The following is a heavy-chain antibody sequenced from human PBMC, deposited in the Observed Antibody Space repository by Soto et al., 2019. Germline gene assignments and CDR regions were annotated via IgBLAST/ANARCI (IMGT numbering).Heavy chain of an antibody. D-gene: IGHD1-26*01. V-gene: IGHV5-51*01. CDR2: IYPGDSDI. J-gene: IGHJ3*01. Sequence: GESLKISRKGSGYSFTNYWIGWVRQMPGKGLEWMGIIYPGDSDIRYSPSFQGQVTISADMSISTAYLQWSSLKASDTAMYYCAKTRTGDRDAFDFWGQGTMVTVSS. CDR1: GYSFTNYW. CDR3: AKTRTGDRDAFDF.